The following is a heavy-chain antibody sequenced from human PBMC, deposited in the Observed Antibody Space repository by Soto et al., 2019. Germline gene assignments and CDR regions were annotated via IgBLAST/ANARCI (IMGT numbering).Heavy chain of an antibody. CDR3: ARVVATYYYYMDV. CDR1: GGSISSSDYY. Sequence: SETLSLTCTVSGGSISSSDYYWGWIRQPPGKGLEWIGSIYYSGSTYYSPSLKSRVTISVDTSKNQFSLKLSSVTAADTAVYYCARVVATYYYYMDVWGKGTLVTVSS. D-gene: IGHD5-12*01. CDR2: IYYSGST. J-gene: IGHJ6*03. V-gene: IGHV4-39*01.